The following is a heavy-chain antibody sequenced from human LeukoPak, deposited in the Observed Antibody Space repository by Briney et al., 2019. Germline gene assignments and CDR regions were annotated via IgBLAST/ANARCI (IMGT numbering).Heavy chain of an antibody. CDR2: VDHTGST. Sequence: SETLSLTCSVSDDSITMYYWTWIRQPPGKGLEWIGYVDHTGSTNFNPSLRSRVTISLEMSKRQFSLNLTSVTAADTAVYYCASNTGTVFDYWGQGALVTVSS. CDR1: DDSITMYY. CDR3: ASNTGTVFDY. V-gene: IGHV4-59*01. J-gene: IGHJ4*02. D-gene: IGHD7-27*01.